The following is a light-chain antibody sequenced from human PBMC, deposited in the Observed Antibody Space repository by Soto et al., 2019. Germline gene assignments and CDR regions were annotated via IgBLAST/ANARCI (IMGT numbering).Light chain of an antibody. V-gene: IGKV1-27*01. CDR2: AAS. CDR3: QKYNSAPWT. Sequence: DIQMTQSPSSLSASVGDRVTITCRASQDIRNHLAWFQQKPGKVPKLLIYAASTLHSGVPSRFSGSGSGADFTLTISSLQPEDVATYYCQKYNSAPWTFGQGTKVEIK. CDR1: QDIRNH. J-gene: IGKJ1*01.